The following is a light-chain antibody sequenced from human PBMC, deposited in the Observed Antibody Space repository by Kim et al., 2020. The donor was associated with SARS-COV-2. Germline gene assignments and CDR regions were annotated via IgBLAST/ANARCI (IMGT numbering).Light chain of an antibody. J-gene: IGLJ3*02. Sequence: SVKLSCTRSSGHSSYAIAWHQQQPEKGPRYLMMVNSDGSHSKGDGIPDRFSGSSSGAERYLTISSLQSEDEADYYCQTWGTGIRVFGGGTKVTVL. V-gene: IGLV4-69*01. CDR1: SGHSSYA. CDR2: VNSDGSH. CDR3: QTWGTGIRV.